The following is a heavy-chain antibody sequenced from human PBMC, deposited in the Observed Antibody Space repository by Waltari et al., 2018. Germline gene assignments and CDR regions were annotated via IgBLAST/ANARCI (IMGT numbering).Heavy chain of an antibody. Sequence: QVQLQESGPGLVKPSETLSLTCTVSGYSISSGYYWGWIRQPPGKGLEWIGSIYQSGSTYSSPALKSRVTISVDTSKNQFSLKLGSVTAADTAVYYCARATLPWELGGYFGYWGQGTLVTVSS. CDR1: GYSISSGYY. CDR3: ARATLPWELGGYFGY. D-gene: IGHD1-26*01. V-gene: IGHV4-38-2*02. J-gene: IGHJ4*02. CDR2: IYQSGST.